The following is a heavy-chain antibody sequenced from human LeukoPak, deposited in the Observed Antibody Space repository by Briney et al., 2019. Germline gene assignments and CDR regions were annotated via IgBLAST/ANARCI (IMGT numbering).Heavy chain of an antibody. V-gene: IGHV3-74*01. CDR2: INSDGSST. Sequence: QAGGSLRLSCAASGFTFSSYWMHWVRQAPGKGLVWVSRINSDGSSTSYADSVKGRFTISRDNAKNTLYLQMNSLRAEDTAVYYCARAPAVGYEYDYWGQGTLVTVSS. J-gene: IGHJ4*02. CDR1: GFTFSSYW. CDR3: ARAPAVGYEYDY. D-gene: IGHD6-19*01.